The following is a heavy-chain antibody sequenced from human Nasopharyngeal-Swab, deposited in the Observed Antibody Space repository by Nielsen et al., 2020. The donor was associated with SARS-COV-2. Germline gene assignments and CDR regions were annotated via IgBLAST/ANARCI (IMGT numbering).Heavy chain of an antibody. J-gene: IGHJ4*02. CDR2: IWYDGSNK. CDR3: ARARTVTTAPYYFDY. D-gene: IGHD4-17*01. Sequence: GGSLRLSCAASGFTFSSYGMHWVRQASGKGLEWVAVIWYDGSNKYYADSVKGRFTISRDNAKNSLYLQMNSLRAEDTAVYYCARARTVTTAPYYFDYWGQGTLVTVSS. V-gene: IGHV3-33*01. CDR1: GFTFSSYG.